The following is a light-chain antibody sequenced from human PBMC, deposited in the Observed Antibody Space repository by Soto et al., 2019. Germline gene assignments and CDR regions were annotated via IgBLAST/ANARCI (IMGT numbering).Light chain of an antibody. CDR1: QGISRS. CDR3: QKYNSAPRT. J-gene: IGKJ5*01. CDR2: SAS. Sequence: DIQMTQSPSSVSASVGDRVTITCQASQGISRSLAWYQQKPGKAPKLLIYSASSLQSGVPSRFSGSGFGTDFTLTISSLQPEDVATYYCQKYNSAPRTFGQGTRLEIK. V-gene: IGKV1D-12*01.